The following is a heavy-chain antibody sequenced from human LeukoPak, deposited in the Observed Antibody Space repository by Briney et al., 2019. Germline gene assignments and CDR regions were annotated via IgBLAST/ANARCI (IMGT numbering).Heavy chain of an antibody. J-gene: IGHJ4*02. D-gene: IGHD6-6*01. V-gene: IGHV3-30*04. Sequence: PGGSLRLSCAASGFTFSSYAMSWVRQAPGKGLEWVTIISYDGSNKYYADSVKGRFTISRDNAKNSLYLQMNSLRAEDTALYYCARGGGGSSSIFDYWGQGTLVTVSS. CDR2: ISYDGSNK. CDR1: GFTFSSYA. CDR3: ARGGGGSSSIFDY.